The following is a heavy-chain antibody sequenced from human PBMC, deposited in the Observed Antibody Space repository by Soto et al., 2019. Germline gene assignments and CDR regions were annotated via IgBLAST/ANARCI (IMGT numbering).Heavy chain of an antibody. CDR3: ARFNTIYDTVTGYYMRHFDY. Sequence: SETLSLTCTVSGDSVSPYYWNSIRQPPGQRLERIGYIYNSRSTNYNPSLESRVTISIDTSKNQFSLKLSSVTAADTAVYYCARFNTIYDTVTGYYMRHFDYWGQGTQVTVSS. V-gene: IGHV4-59*08. CDR1: GDSVSPYY. D-gene: IGHD3-9*01. CDR2: IYNSRST. J-gene: IGHJ4*02.